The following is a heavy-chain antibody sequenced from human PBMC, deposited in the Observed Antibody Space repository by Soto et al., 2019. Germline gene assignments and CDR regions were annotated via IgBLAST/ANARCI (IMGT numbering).Heavy chain of an antibody. Sequence: QVQLVQSGAEVKKPGSSVKVSCKASGGTFSSYAISWVRQAPGQGLEWMGGIIPIFGTANYAQKFQGRVTITADTSASTAYRELSSLRSEARAVYYWARPVKGYDFWSGWGGYRDDYGMAVWGQGTTVTVS. CDR2: IIPIFGTA. CDR1: GGTFSSYA. J-gene: IGHJ6*02. D-gene: IGHD3-3*01. V-gene: IGHV1-69*14. CDR3: ARPVKGYDFWSGWGGYRDDYGMAV.